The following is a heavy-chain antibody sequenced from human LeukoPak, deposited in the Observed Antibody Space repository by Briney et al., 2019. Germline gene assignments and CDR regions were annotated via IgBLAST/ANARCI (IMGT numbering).Heavy chain of an antibody. CDR2: INSDGINT. CDR3: ARDLVVVTGISGY. Sequence: PGGSLRLSCAASGFTFSNYWMHWVRQAPGKGLVWVSRINSDGINTSYADSVKGRFTISRDNAKNSLYLQMNSLRAEDTAVYYCARDLVVVTGISGYWGQGTLVTVSS. CDR1: GFTFSNYW. D-gene: IGHD2-21*02. V-gene: IGHV3-74*01. J-gene: IGHJ4*02.